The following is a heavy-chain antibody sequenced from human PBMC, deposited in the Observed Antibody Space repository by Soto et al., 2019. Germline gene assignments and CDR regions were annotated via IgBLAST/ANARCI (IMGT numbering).Heavy chain of an antibody. D-gene: IGHD6-6*01. Sequence: GGSLRLSCAASGFTFSTYTMHWVRQAPGKGLDWVTVISYDGTNKYYADSVKGRFTVSRDNSRNTLYLQMTSLRAEDTAVYYCARDDMGYSSSSAAFDIWGQGTMVTVSS. J-gene: IGHJ3*02. CDR1: GFTFSTYT. CDR3: ARDDMGYSSSSAAFDI. CDR2: ISYDGTNK. V-gene: IGHV3-30-3*01.